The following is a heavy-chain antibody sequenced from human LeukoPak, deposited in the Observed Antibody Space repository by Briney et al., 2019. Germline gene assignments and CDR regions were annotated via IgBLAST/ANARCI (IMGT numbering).Heavy chain of an antibody. D-gene: IGHD3-3*01. CDR3: ARVEESASFDP. J-gene: IGHJ5*02. CDR2: ISYDGSNK. Sequence: GGSLRLSCAASGFTFSSYAMHWVRQAPGKGLEWVAVISYDGSNKYYADSVKGRFTISRDNSKNTLYLQMNSLRAEDTAVYYCARVEESASFDPWGQGTLVTVSS. CDR1: GFTFSSYA. V-gene: IGHV3-30*14.